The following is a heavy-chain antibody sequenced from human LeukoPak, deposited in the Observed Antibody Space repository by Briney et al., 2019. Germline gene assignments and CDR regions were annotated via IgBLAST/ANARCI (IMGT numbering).Heavy chain of an antibody. Sequence: SETLSLTCTGSGGSISSYYWSWIRQPPGKGLEWIGYIYYSGSTNYNPSLKSRVTISVDTSKNQFSLKLSSVTAADTAVYYCAAGATNYYYGMDVWGQGTTVTVSS. CDR2: IYYSGST. CDR1: GGSISSYY. V-gene: IGHV4-59*08. J-gene: IGHJ6*02. D-gene: IGHD1-26*01. CDR3: AAGATNYYYGMDV.